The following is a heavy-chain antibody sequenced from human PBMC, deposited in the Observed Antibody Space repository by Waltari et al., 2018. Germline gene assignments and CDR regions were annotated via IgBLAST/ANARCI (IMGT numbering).Heavy chain of an antibody. V-gene: IGHV5-51*01. CDR2: SYPGDSET. CDR3: ARHGSGVVANYYYYGMDV. Sequence: EVQLVQSGAEVKKPGESLKISCKGSGYSFTSYWIGWVRQMPGKGLEWMGSSYPGDSETSYSPSFQGQVTIAADKSISTAYLQWSSLKASDTAMYYCARHGSGVVANYYYYGMDVWGQGTTVTVAS. J-gene: IGHJ6*02. CDR1: GYSFTSYW. D-gene: IGHD3-22*01.